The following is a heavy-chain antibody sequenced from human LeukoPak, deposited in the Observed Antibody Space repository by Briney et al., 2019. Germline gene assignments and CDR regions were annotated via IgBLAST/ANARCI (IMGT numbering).Heavy chain of an antibody. CDR3: ARVADPYSGSYQFDY. D-gene: IGHD1-26*01. CDR2: ISGSGGST. J-gene: IGHJ4*02. CDR1: GFTFSSYA. Sequence: GGSLRLSCAASGFTFSSYAMSWVRRAPGKGLEWVSAISGSGGSTYYADSVKGRFTISRDNAKNSLYLQMNSLRAEDTAVYYCARVADPYSGSYQFDYWGQGTLVTVSS. V-gene: IGHV3-23*01.